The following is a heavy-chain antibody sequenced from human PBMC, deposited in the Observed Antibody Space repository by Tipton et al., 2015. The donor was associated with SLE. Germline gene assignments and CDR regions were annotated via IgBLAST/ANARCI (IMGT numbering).Heavy chain of an antibody. V-gene: IGHV4-61*02. J-gene: IGHJ6*03. CDR2: IFTIGTT. Sequence: TLSLTCTVSGGSIRSVSYYWTWIRQPAGTGLEWIGRIFTIGTTNYNPSLKSRVTISLDTSKNQFSLKLTSVTAADTAVYYCARYYYYNYYMDVWGKGTTVTVSS. CDR3: ARYYYYNYYMDV. CDR1: GGSIRSVSYY.